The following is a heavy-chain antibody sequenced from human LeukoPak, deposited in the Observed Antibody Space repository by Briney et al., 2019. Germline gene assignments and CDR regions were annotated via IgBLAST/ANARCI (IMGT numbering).Heavy chain of an antibody. Sequence: PSQTLSLTCTVSGGSISTYYWSWIRQPPGKGLEWVGYIYYSGSTNYNPSLKSRVTMSVDTSKNQFSLKMGSVTAADTAVYCCARRGYGYDDYWGQGTLVTVSS. CDR1: GGSISTYY. V-gene: IGHV4-59*01. CDR2: IYYSGST. J-gene: IGHJ4*02. CDR3: ARRGYGYDDY. D-gene: IGHD5-18*01.